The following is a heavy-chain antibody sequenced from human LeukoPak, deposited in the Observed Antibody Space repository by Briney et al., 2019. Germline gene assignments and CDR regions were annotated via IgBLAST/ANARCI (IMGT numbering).Heavy chain of an antibody. CDR2: ISGSGGST. V-gene: IGHV3-23*01. J-gene: IGHJ4*02. Sequence: GGSLRLSCAASGFTFSSYAMSWVRQAPGKGLEWVSAISGSGGSTYYADSVKGRFTISRDNSKNTLYLQMNSLRAEDTAVYYCAKTNRLTTATTKVDYWGQGTLVTVSS. D-gene: IGHD4-17*01. CDR3: AKTNRLTTATTKVDY. CDR1: GFTFSSYA.